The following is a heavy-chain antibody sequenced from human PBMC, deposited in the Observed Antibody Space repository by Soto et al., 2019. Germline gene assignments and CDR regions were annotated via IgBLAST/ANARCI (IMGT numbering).Heavy chain of an antibody. CDR2: IHSDGSST. V-gene: IGHV3-74*01. J-gene: IGHJ3*01. D-gene: IGHD3-10*01. Sequence: EVPLVESGGGLVRPGGSLRLSCAASGFTFSYYWMHWVRQAPGKGLVWVSRIHSDGSSTTYADFVKGRFIISRDNARNTVDLQMNSVRVEDTAVYYCASGDRGAFDLWGQGTVVTVSS. CDR1: GFTFSYYW. CDR3: ASGDRGAFDL.